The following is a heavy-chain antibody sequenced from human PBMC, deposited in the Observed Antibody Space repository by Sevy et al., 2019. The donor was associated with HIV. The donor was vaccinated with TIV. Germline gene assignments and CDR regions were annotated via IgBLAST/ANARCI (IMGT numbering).Heavy chain of an antibody. CDR2: IRNKANTYAT. Sequence: GGSLRLSCAASGFTFSDSAMHWFRQASGKGLEWLGLIRNKANTYATTYGASVKGRFTISRDDSKNTAYLQMSSLKTEDTAVYYCTRHNYDSSDYNAFDIWGQGTMVTVSS. CDR3: TRHNYDSSDYNAFDI. D-gene: IGHD3-22*01. CDR1: GFTFSDSA. V-gene: IGHV3-73*01. J-gene: IGHJ3*02.